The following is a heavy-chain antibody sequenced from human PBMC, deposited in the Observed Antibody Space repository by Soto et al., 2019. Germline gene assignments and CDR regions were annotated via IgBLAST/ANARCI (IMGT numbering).Heavy chain of an antibody. V-gene: IGHV4-59*08. CDR1: GGSIDTYY. D-gene: IGHD6-25*01. CDR2: ISHTGTT. J-gene: IGHJ4*02. CDR3: ARLIRGAAAAFDS. Sequence: QVQLQESGPGLVKPSETLSLTCTVSGGSIDTYYWSWIRQPPGKGLEYIGYISHTGTTDSNPSLKSLVTLSIDTSKNEFSPNLSSVTASDTASYYCARLIRGAAAAFDSWGQGSLVTVSS.